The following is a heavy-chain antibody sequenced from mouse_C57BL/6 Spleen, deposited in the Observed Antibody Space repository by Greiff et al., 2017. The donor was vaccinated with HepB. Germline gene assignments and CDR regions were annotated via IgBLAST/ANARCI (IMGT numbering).Heavy chain of an antibody. CDR2: IDPSDSET. Sequence: QVQLQQPGAELVRPGSSVKLSCKASGYTFTSYWMHWVKQRPIQGLEWIGNIDPSDSETHYNQKFKDKATLTVDKSSSTAYMQLSSLTSEDSAVYYCAGSTYYYGSSSYYFDYWGQGTTLTVSS. D-gene: IGHD1-1*01. CDR3: AGSTYYYGSSSYYFDY. V-gene: IGHV1-52*01. J-gene: IGHJ2*01. CDR1: GYTFTSYW.